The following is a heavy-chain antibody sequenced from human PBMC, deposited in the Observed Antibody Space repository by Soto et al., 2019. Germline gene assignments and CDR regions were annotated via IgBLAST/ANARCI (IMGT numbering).Heavy chain of an antibody. CDR2: INHSGST. Sequence: PSETLSLTCAVYGGSFSGYYWSWIRQPPGKGLEWIGEINHSGSTNYNPSLKSRVTISVDTSKNQFSLKLSSVTAADTAVYYCARGITVSADIVATASVRWFDPWGQGTLVTVSS. CDR3: ARGITVSADIVATASVRWFDP. CDR1: GGSFSGYY. V-gene: IGHV4-34*01. D-gene: IGHD5-12*01. J-gene: IGHJ5*02.